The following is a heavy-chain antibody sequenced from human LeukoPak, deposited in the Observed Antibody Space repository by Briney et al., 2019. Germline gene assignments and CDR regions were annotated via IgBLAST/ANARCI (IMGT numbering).Heavy chain of an antibody. CDR3: AIGRVSGRFAWFDP. Sequence: EASVKVSCNASGGTFSSYAISWVRQAPGQGLEWMGSIIPILGIANYAQKFQGRVTITADKSTSTAYMELSSLISVDTAVYYWAIGRVSGRFAWFDPWGQGTLVTVSS. J-gene: IGHJ5*02. CDR2: IIPILGIA. CDR1: GGTFSSYA. D-gene: IGHD3-10*01. V-gene: IGHV1-69*04.